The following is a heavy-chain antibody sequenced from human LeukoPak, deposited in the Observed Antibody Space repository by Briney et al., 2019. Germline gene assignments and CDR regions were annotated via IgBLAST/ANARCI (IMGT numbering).Heavy chain of an antibody. CDR2: VTGNGDNT. CDR3: AKASAWLASGGFDY. D-gene: IGHD6-19*01. J-gene: IGHJ4*02. Sequence: PGGSLRLSCAASGFTFSSYVMNWVRQAPGKGLEWVSSVTGNGDNTNYADSVKGRFTISRDNSKNTLYLQMNSLRAEDTAVYYCAKASAWLASGGFDYWGQGTLVTVSS. V-gene: IGHV3-23*01. CDR1: GFTFSSYV.